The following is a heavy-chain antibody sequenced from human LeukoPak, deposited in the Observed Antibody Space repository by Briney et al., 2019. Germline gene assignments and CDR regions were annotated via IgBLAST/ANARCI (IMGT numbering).Heavy chain of an antibody. Sequence: GGSLRLSCAASGFTFSSYWMSWVRQAPGKGLEWVANIKQDGSEKYYVDSVKGRFTISRDNAKNSLYLQMNSLRAEDTAVYYCARDHYYGSSNRRNHFDYWGQGTLVTVSS. J-gene: IGHJ4*02. CDR3: ARDHYYGSSNRRNHFDY. CDR2: IKQDGSEK. CDR1: GFTFSSYW. V-gene: IGHV3-7*01. D-gene: IGHD3-10*01.